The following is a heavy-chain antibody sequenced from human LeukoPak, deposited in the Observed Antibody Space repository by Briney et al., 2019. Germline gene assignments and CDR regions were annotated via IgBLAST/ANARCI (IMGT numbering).Heavy chain of an antibody. J-gene: IGHJ4*02. Sequence: ASVKVSCKASGYTFTGYYMHWVRQAPGQGLEWMGWISAYNGNTNYAQKLQGRVTMTTDTSTSTAYMELRSLRSDDTAVYYCASGGPRSGWYLVDYWGQGTLVTVSS. D-gene: IGHD6-19*01. V-gene: IGHV1-18*04. CDR3: ASGGPRSGWYLVDY. CDR1: GYTFTGYY. CDR2: ISAYNGNT.